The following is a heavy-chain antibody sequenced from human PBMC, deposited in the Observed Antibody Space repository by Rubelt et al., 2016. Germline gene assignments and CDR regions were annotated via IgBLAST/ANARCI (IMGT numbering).Heavy chain of an antibody. D-gene: IGHD1-26*01. V-gene: IGHV1-2*02. CDR2: INPTSGRA. Sequence: QVQLVQSGAEVKKPGASVKVSCKASGYSFTGYYMNWVRQAPGQGLEWVGCINPTSGRADYAPKFQTRVTLTRETATSTGYMELDRLPSNDTAVDYCAKGGGGYPQDYWGQGTLVTVSS. CDR1: GYSFTGYY. CDR3: AKGGGGYPQDY. J-gene: IGHJ4*02.